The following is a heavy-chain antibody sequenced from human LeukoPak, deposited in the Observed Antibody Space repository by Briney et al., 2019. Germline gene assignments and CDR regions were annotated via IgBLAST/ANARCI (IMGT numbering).Heavy chain of an antibody. D-gene: IGHD6-19*01. Sequence: GGSLRLSCAASGFTFSSVWMHWVRQAPGKGLVWVSRINSDGSITNYADSVKGRFTISRDNAKNTLYLQMNSLRAEDTAVYYCARTYDSGCPGALWGQGTLITVSS. V-gene: IGHV3-74*01. CDR2: INSDGSIT. J-gene: IGHJ4*02. CDR3: ARTYDSGCPGAL. CDR1: GFTFSSVW.